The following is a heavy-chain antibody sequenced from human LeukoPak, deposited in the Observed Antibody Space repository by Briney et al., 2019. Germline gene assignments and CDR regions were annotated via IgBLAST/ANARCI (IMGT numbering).Heavy chain of an antibody. D-gene: IGHD3-9*01. CDR2: IYYSGNT. CDR1: GGSISSYY. Sequence: SETLSLTCSVSGGSISSYYWSWIRQPPGKGLEWIGYIYYSGNTNYSPSLKSRVTISLDTSKIQFSLKLTSVTAADTAVYYCARGGTYNGILSFHPWGQGTLVTVSS. J-gene: IGHJ5*02. V-gene: IGHV4-59*01. CDR3: ARGGTYNGILSFHP.